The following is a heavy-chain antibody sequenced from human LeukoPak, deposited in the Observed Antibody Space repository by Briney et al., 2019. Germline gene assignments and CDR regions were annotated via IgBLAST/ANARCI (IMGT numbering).Heavy chain of an antibody. CDR2: FYVGVGP. CDR1: GGSMYSNY. J-gene: IGHJ6*03. Sequence: WEPLSLTCSVSGGSMYSNYWSWIRQTAGKGLEWIGRFYVGVGPNYNPSFKSRVTMSVDTSKNQLVLKLSAVTAADTAVYYCARMRPYDSTGYSPGHYMDVWGKGTTVTVYS. V-gene: IGHV4-4*07. D-gene: IGHD3-22*01. CDR3: ARMRPYDSTGYSPGHYMDV.